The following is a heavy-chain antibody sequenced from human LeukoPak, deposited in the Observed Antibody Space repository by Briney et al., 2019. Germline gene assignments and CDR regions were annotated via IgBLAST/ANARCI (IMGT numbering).Heavy chain of an antibody. CDR2: IKQDGSEK. Sequence: GGSLRLSCAASGFTFSSYWMSWVRQAPGKGLEWVANIKQDGSEKYYVDSVKGRFTISRDNAKNSLFLQMDSLRAEDTAVYYCARAWSRVDAFDIWGQGTMVTVSS. V-gene: IGHV3-7*01. CDR3: ARAWSRVDAFDI. J-gene: IGHJ3*02. D-gene: IGHD2-8*02. CDR1: GFTFSSYW.